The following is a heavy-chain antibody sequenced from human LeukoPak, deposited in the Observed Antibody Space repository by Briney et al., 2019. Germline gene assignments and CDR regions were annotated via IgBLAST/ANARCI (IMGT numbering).Heavy chain of an antibody. CDR2: IYYSGST. CDR1: GGSISSYY. V-gene: IGHV4-59*01. Sequence: SETLSLTCTVSGGSISSYYWSWIRQPPGKGLEWIGYIYYSGSTNYNPSLKSRVTISVDTSKNQFSLKLSSVTAADTAVYYCARGGSTSWDGYYYYMDVWGKGTTVTVSS. J-gene: IGHJ6*03. CDR3: ARGGSTSWDGYYYYMDV. D-gene: IGHD2-2*01.